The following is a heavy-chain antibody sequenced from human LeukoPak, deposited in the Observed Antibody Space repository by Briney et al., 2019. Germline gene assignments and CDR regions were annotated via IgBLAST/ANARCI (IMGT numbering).Heavy chain of an antibody. V-gene: IGHV4-61*08. CDR3: ARVTSSRPYYDFWSGPTDPGYYYMDV. CDR1: GGSISSGDYY. D-gene: IGHD3-3*01. CDR2: IYYSGST. J-gene: IGHJ6*03. Sequence: SETLSLTCTVSGGSISSGDYYWSWIRQPPGKGLEWIGYIYYSGSTNYNPSLKSRVTISVDTSKNQFSLKLSSVTAADTAVYYCARVTSSRPYYDFWSGPTDPGYYYMDVWGKGTTVTVSS.